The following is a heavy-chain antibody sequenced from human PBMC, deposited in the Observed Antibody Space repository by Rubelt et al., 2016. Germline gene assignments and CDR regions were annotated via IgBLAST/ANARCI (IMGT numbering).Heavy chain of an antibody. V-gene: IGHV3-66*01. CDR3: AGGRVGSVSGIDY. CDR2: IYSGGRT. J-gene: IGHJ4*02. Sequence: EVQLVESGGGLVQPGGSLRLSCGASGFSFRTYSMNWVRQAPGKGLEWVSVIYSGGRTYYADSVKGRLTISRENSKNTLYLQMNSRRAEDTAVYYCAGGRVGSVSGIDYWGQGTLVTVSS. CDR1: GFSFRTYS. D-gene: IGHD1-26*01.